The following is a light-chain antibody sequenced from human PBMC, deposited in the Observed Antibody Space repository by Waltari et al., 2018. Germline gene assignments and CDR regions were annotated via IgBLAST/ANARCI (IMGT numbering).Light chain of an antibody. V-gene: IGKV3-20*01. CDR1: QSVGRT. CDR3: QHYVRLPAT. J-gene: IGKJ1*01. CDR2: GAS. Sequence: EIVLTQSPGTLSLSPGERATLPCRASQSVGRTLAWYQQKRGQAPRLIIYGASTRATGIPDRFSGSGSGTDFSLTISRLEPEDFAVYYCQHYVRLPATFGQGTKVEIK.